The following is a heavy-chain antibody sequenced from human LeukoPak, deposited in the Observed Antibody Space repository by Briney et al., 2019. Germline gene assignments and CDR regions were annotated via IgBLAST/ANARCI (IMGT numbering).Heavy chain of an antibody. V-gene: IGHV4-61*01. J-gene: IGHJ4*02. D-gene: IGHD3-10*01. Sequence: PSETLSLTCTVSGGSISSSYSYWGWIRQPPGKGLEWIGYIYYSGSTNYNPSLKSRVTISVDTSKNQFSLKLSSVTAADTAVYYCARDPYGSGSPFDYWGQGTLVTVSS. CDR3: ARDPYGSGSPFDY. CDR1: GGSISSSYSY. CDR2: IYYSGST.